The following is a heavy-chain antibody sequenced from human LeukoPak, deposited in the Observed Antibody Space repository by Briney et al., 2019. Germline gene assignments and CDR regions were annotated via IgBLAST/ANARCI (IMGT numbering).Heavy chain of an antibody. CDR3: ARESYCSSTSCYSDYYYYGMDV. Sequence: ASVKVFCKASGYTFTSYGISWVRQAPGQGLEWMGWISAYNGNTNYAQKLQGRVTMTTDTSTSTAYMELRSLRSDDTAVYYCARESYCSSTSCYSDYYYYGMDVWGQGTTVTVSS. CDR2: ISAYNGNT. D-gene: IGHD2-2*01. CDR1: GYTFTSYG. J-gene: IGHJ6*02. V-gene: IGHV1-18*01.